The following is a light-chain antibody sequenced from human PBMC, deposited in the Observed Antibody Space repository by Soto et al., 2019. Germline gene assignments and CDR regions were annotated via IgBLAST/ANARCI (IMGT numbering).Light chain of an antibody. CDR2: EVI. V-gene: IGLV2-14*01. J-gene: IGLJ1*01. CDR3: SSYTSRSTLV. CDR1: GNDVGAYNY. Sequence: QSVLTQPRSVSGSPGQSVTISCTGTGNDVGAYNYVSWYQQHPGKAPKLIICEVINRPSGVSNRFSGSKSGNTASLTISGLQPEDEADYYCSSYTSRSTLVFGTGTKVTVL.